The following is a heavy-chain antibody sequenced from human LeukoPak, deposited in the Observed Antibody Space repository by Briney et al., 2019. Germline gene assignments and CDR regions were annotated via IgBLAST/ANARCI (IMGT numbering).Heavy chain of an antibody. CDR3: ASEVPRFDY. J-gene: IGHJ4*02. Sequence: GRSLRLSCAASGFTFSSYAMHWVRQAPGKGREWVAVISYDGSNKYYADSVKGRFTISRDNSKNTLYLQMNSLRAEDTAVYYCASEVPRFDYWGQGTLVTVSS. V-gene: IGHV3-30*04. CDR1: GFTFSSYA. CDR2: ISYDGSNK.